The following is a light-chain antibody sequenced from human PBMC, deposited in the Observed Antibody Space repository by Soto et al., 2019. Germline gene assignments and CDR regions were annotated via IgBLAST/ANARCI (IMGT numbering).Light chain of an antibody. CDR1: KIGTKS. V-gene: IGLV3-21*02. Sequence: SYELTQPPSVSVAPGQTARITCGGNKIGTKSVHWYQQKPGQAPVLVVFDDSDRPSGIPERFSGSNSGNMATLTISRVEAGDEADYYCQVWDSSTDQNVVFGGGTQLTVL. CDR2: DDS. J-gene: IGLJ2*01. CDR3: QVWDSSTDQNVV.